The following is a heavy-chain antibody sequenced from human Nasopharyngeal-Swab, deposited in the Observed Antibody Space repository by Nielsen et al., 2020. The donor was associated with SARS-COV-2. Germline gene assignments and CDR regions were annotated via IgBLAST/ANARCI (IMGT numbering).Heavy chain of an antibody. V-gene: IGHV4-31*03. CDR3: ARVNYYGSGFDY. CDR1: GGSISSGGYY. CDR2: IYYSGST. J-gene: IGHJ4*02. D-gene: IGHD3-10*01. Sequence: SETLSLTCTVSGGSISSGGYYWSWIRQHPGKGLEWIGYIYYSGSTYYNPSLKSRVTTSVDTSKNQFSLKLSSVTAADTAVYYCARVNYYGSGFDYWGQGTLVTVSS.